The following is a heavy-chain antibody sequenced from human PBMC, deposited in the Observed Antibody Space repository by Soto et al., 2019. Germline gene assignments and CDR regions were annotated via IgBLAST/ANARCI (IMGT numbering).Heavy chain of an antibody. D-gene: IGHD1-1*01. Sequence: ASVKVSCKASGGTFSSYAISWVRQAPGQGLEWMGRINPSGGSTSYAQKFQGRVTMTRDTSTSTVYMELSSLRSEDTAVYYCARDFFTGGPPKDNWIYYGMDVWGQGTTVTVSS. J-gene: IGHJ6*02. V-gene: IGHV1-46*03. CDR3: ARDFFTGGPPKDNWIYYGMDV. CDR1: GGTFSSYA. CDR2: INPSGGST.